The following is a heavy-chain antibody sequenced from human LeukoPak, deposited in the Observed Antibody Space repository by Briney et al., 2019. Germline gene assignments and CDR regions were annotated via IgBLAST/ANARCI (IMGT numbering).Heavy chain of an antibody. CDR2: IIPILGIA. Sequence: SVKVSCKASGGTFSSYAISWVRQAPGQGLEWMGRIIPILGIANYAQKFQGRVTITADNSTSTAYMELSSLRSEDTAVYYCARDIAPSRSHTIAAAGTDLWGRGTLVTVSS. V-gene: IGHV1-69*04. J-gene: IGHJ2*01. D-gene: IGHD6-13*01. CDR3: ARDIAPSRSHTIAAAGTDL. CDR1: GGTFSSYA.